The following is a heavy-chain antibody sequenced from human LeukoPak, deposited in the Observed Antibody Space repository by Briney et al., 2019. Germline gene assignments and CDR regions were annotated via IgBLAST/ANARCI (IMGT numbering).Heavy chain of an antibody. D-gene: IGHD3/OR15-3a*01. CDR1: GGSISSYY. CDR3: ARSRRDLSVDY. J-gene: IGHJ4*02. Sequence: SETLSLTCTVSGGSISSYYWRWIRQPPGKGLEWIGYIYTRGSTNYNPYLKSRVTISVDTSKNQFSLKLSSVTAADTAVYYCARSRRDLSVDYWGQGTRVTVSS. CDR2: IYTRGST. V-gene: IGHV4-4*09.